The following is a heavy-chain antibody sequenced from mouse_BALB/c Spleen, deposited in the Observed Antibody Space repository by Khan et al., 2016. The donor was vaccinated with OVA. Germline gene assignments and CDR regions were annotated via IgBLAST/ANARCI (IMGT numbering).Heavy chain of an antibody. J-gene: IGHJ3*01. CDR2: ISPGSGDT. V-gene: IGHV1-77*01. CDR1: GYTFTDYY. D-gene: IGHD1-2*01. CDR3: ARRNYFGYTFAD. Sequence: QVQLKQSGAELARPGASVKLSCKTSGYTFTDYYINWVKQRTGEGLVWIGEISPGSGDTYYNEKFKGQATLTADKSSSTAYMQLSSLSSEASAIYFCARRNYFGYTFADWGQGTLVTVSA.